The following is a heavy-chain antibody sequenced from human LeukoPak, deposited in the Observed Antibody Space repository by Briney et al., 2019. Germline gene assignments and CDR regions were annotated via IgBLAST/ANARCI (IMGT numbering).Heavy chain of an antibody. CDR1: GFTFSGSA. D-gene: IGHD1-1*01. CDR2: IRSKANSYAT. Sequence: PGGSLRLSCAASGFTFSGSAMHWVRQASGKGLEWVGRIRSKANSYATAYAASVKGRFTISRDDSKNTAYLQMNSLKTEDTAVYYCTRRMESSSNGNDYWGQGTLVTVSS. V-gene: IGHV3-73*01. J-gene: IGHJ4*02. CDR3: TRRMESSSNGNDY.